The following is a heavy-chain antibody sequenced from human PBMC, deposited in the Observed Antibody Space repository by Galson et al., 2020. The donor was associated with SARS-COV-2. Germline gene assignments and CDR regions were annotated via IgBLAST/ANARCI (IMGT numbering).Heavy chain of an antibody. Sequence: GGSLRLSCAASGFTFSSYGMYWVRQAPGKGLEWVAVIWYDGSNKYYADSVKGRFTISRDNSKNTLYLQMNSLRAEDTAVYYCARGHSSGWYEDWFDPWGQGTLVTVSS. D-gene: IGHD6-19*01. CDR2: IWYDGSNK. J-gene: IGHJ5*02. CDR3: ARGHSSGWYEDWFDP. CDR1: GFTFSSYG. V-gene: IGHV3-33*01.